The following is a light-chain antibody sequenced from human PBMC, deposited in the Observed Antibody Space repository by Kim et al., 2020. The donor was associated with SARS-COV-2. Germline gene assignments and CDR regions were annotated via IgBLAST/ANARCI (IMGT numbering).Light chain of an antibody. V-gene: IGLV1-40*01. CDR1: SSNIGAGYD. J-gene: IGLJ2*01. Sequence: RVTISCTRSSSNIGAGYDVHWYQQLPGTAPNLLIYGNTNRPSGVPDRFSGSKSGTSASLAITGLQAEDEADYYCQSFDSSLSGVVFGGGTQLTVL. CDR2: GNT. CDR3: QSFDSSLSGVV.